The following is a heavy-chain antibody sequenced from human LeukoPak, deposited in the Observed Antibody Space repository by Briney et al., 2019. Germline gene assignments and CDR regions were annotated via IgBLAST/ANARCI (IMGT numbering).Heavy chain of an antibody. CDR3: AKASLGFGVLYYYYMDV. CDR2: ISGGST. Sequence: GGSLRLSCAASGFTVSSNEMSWVRQAPGKGLEWVSSISGGSTYYADSRKGRFTISRDNSKNTLYLQMNSLRAEDTALYYCAKASLGFGVLYYYYMDVWGKGATVTISS. J-gene: IGHJ6*03. D-gene: IGHD3-10*01. CDR1: GFTVSSNE. V-gene: IGHV3-38-3*01.